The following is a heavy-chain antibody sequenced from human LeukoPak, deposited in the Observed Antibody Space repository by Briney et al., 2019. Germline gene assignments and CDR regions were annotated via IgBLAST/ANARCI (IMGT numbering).Heavy chain of an antibody. Sequence: GGSLRLSCAASGFTFSDYYMSWIRQAPGKGLEWVSYISSSGCTIYYADSVKGRFTISRDNAKNSVFLQMNSLRAEDTAVYYCARGTLLTPFDYWGQGTLLTVSS. CDR3: ARGTLLTPFDY. V-gene: IGHV3-11*04. D-gene: IGHD3-9*01. CDR1: GFTFSDYY. CDR2: ISSSGCTI. J-gene: IGHJ4*02.